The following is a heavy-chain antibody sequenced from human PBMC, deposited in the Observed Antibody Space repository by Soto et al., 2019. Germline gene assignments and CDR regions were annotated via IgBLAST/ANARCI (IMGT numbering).Heavy chain of an antibody. Sequence: GSVKVSCKVSGYTLTELSMHWVRQAPGKGLEWMGGFDPEDGETIYAQKFQGRVTMTEDTSTDTAYMELSSLRSEDTAVYYCATIRPVTSYFDSLGQGTLVTVSS. J-gene: IGHJ4*02. V-gene: IGHV1-24*01. CDR2: FDPEDGET. CDR1: GYTLTELS. CDR3: ATIRPVTSYFDS. D-gene: IGHD5-18*01.